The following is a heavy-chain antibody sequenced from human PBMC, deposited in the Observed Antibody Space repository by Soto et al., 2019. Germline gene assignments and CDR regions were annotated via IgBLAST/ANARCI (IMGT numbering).Heavy chain of an antibody. Sequence: QVQLVQSGAEVKRPGSSVKLSCKASGGTFTYYGISWVRQAPGQGLEWMGGIIPIIGPATYAQKIQGRLTITADQSTSTAYMELSSLGSEDTALYSCARELGTTIAGPPRRETYGWLDPWGQGTLVTVSS. CDR2: IIPIIGPA. J-gene: IGHJ5*02. CDR3: ARELGTTIAGPPRRETYGWLDP. CDR1: GGTFTYYG. D-gene: IGHD3-22*01. V-gene: IGHV1-69*01.